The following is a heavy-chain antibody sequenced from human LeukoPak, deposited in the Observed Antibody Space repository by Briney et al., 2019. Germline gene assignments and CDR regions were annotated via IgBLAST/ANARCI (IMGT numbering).Heavy chain of an antibody. Sequence: GGSLRLSCAASGFTFSSYAMSWVRQAPGKGLEWVSAISGSGGSTYYADSVKGRFTISRDNSKNTPYLQMNSLRAEDTAVYYCAKAGYDFWSGPRSWGQGTLVTVSS. D-gene: IGHD3-3*01. V-gene: IGHV3-23*01. J-gene: IGHJ4*02. CDR2: ISGSGGST. CDR3: AKAGYDFWSGPRS. CDR1: GFTFSSYA.